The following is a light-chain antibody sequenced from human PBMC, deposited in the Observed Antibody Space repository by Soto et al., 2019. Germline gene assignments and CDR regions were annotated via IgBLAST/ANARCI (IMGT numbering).Light chain of an antibody. Sequence: EIVLTQSPGTLSLSPGERATLSCRASQSVSSSCLAWYQQKPGQAPRLLIYGESSSATGIQDRFSVSGYGTDFTLTISRHEPEDFEVYYGQHDGSSPGTFGGGTKVEIK. CDR3: QHDGSSPGT. CDR2: GES. V-gene: IGKV3-20*01. CDR1: QSVSSSC. J-gene: IGKJ4*01.